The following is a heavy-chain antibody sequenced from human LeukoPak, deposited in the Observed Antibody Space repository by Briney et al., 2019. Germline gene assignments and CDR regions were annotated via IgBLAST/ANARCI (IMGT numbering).Heavy chain of an antibody. V-gene: IGHV4-30-4*08. Sequence: SETLSLTCAVSGGSISSGDYYWSWIRQPPGKGLEWIGYIYYSGSTYYNPSLKSRITISIDTSKNQFSLRLSSVTAADTAVYYCARGDWANDVFDIWGQGTMVTVSS. J-gene: IGHJ3*02. D-gene: IGHD3/OR15-3a*01. CDR1: GGSISSGDYY. CDR3: ARGDWANDVFDI. CDR2: IYYSGST.